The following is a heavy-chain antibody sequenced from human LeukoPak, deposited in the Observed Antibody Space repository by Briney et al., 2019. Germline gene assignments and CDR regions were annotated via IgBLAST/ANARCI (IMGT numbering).Heavy chain of an antibody. D-gene: IGHD1-26*01. CDR1: GFTFSSYS. V-gene: IGHV3-21*01. CDR3: ARDPAFVGGSPGGHFDY. J-gene: IGHJ4*02. CDR2: ISSSSSYI. Sequence: GGSLRLSCAASGFTFSSYSMNWVRQAPGKGLEWVSSISSSSSYIYYADSVKGRFTISRDNAKNSLYLQMNSLRAEDTAVYYCARDPAFVGGSPGGHFDYWGQGTLVTVSS.